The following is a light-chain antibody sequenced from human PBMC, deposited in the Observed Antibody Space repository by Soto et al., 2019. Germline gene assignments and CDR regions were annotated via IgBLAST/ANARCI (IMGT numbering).Light chain of an antibody. CDR3: ATWDDRLTAWV. Sequence: QSVLTQSPSVSGAPRQSVNISCSGNNSNIGSNAVHWYQQLPGKAPKLLMYYNDMLPSGVSDRFSGSKSGTSASLAISGLQSEDEGDYYCATWDDRLTAWVLGGGTKLTV. J-gene: IGLJ3*02. CDR1: NSNIGSNA. CDR2: YND. V-gene: IGLV1-36*01.